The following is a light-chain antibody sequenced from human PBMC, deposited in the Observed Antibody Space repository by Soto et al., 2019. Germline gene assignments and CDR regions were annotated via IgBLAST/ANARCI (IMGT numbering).Light chain of an antibody. CDR1: QNVNSN. CDR2: NVS. CDR3: QQYNTLST. J-gene: IGKJ2*02. Sequence: EIAMTQSPATLSVSPGQRATLSCRASQNVNSNLAWYQQKPGHAPSLLMYNVSTRAIGFPARFSGSGSVTEFTLTNSSLQSEDSPIYYCQQYNTLSTFGQGTKLEIK. V-gene: IGKV3-15*01.